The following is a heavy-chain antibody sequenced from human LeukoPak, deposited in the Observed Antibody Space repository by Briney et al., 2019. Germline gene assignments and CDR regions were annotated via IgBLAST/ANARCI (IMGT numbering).Heavy chain of an antibody. CDR1: GFTFSSYW. CDR3: ARSNQADDY. CDR2: IKQDGSEK. V-gene: IGHV3-7*01. D-gene: IGHD1-14*01. Sequence: GGSLRLSCAASGFTFSSYWMNWVRQAPGKGLEWVANIKQDGSEKKYVDSVKGRFTISRDNAKNTLYLQMDSLRAEDTGVYYCARSNQADDYWGQGTLVTVSS. J-gene: IGHJ4*02.